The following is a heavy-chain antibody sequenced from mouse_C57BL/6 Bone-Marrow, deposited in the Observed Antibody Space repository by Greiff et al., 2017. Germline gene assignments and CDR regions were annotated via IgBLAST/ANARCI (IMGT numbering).Heavy chain of an antibody. CDR3: AREEDSFAY. V-gene: IGHV1-59*01. Sequence: VQLQQPGAELVRPGTSVKLSCKASGYTFTSAWMHWVQQWPGQGLEWIGVIGPSASYTNYNQKFKGRATLTVDTSSSTAYMQLSSLTSEDTAVYYCAREEDSFAYWGQGTLVTVSA. CDR2: IGPSASYT. CDR1: GYTFTSAW. J-gene: IGHJ3*01.